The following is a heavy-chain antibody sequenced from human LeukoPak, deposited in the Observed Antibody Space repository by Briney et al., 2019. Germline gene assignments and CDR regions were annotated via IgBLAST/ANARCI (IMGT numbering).Heavy chain of an antibody. J-gene: IGHJ3*01. CDR2: VYNTGST. CDR3: ARRNIFTEEEAFDL. CDR1: GGSISSYY. Sequence: SETLSLTCTVSGGSISSYYWTWIRQPPGKGLEWIGFVYNTGSTNYNPSLKSRVTISFDTSKNQFSLELNSVTAADTAVYYCARRNIFTEEEAFDLWGRGPMDSVSS. D-gene: IGHD1/OR15-1a*01. V-gene: IGHV4-59*08.